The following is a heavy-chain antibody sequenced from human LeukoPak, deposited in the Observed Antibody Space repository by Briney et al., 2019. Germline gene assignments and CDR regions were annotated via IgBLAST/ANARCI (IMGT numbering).Heavy chain of an antibody. CDR2: INHSGST. CDR1: GRSFSGYY. CDR3: ARAFGGVVDY. J-gene: IGHJ4*02. V-gene: IGHV4-34*01. Sequence: SETLSLTCAVYGRSFSGYYWSWIRQPPGKGLEWIGEINHSGSTNYNPSLKSRVTISVDTSKNQFSLKLSSVTAADTAVYYCARAFGGVVDYWGQGTLVTVSS. D-gene: IGHD3-16*01.